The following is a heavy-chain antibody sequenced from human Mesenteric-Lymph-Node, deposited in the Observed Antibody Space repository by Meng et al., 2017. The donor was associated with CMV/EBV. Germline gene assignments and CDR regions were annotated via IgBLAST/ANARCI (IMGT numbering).Heavy chain of an antibody. Sequence: ASVKVSCKASGYTFAAYYMHWVRQAPGQGLQWMGCINPNTGDTYYAQNFQGRVTVTRDTSISTAYMELSSLTSDDTAVYYCARDGDDGNSFPDYWGRGTLVTVSS. CDR3: ARDGDDGNSFPDY. CDR1: GYTFAAYY. V-gene: IGHV1-2*02. J-gene: IGHJ4*02. CDR2: INPNTGDT. D-gene: IGHD4-23*01.